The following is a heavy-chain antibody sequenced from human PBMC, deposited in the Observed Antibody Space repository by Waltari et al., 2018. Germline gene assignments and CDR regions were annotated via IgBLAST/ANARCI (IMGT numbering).Heavy chain of an antibody. CDR3: ARHPGCSGGSCFPYYYYYMDV. CDR2: IYYSGST. CDR1: GGSISSSSYY. J-gene: IGHJ6*03. Sequence: QLQLQESGPGLVKPSETLSLTCTVSGGSISSSSYYWGWIRQPPGQGLEWIGSIYYSGSTYYNPSLKSRVTISVDTSKNQFSLKLSSVTAADTAVYYCARHPGCSGGSCFPYYYYYMDVWGKGTTVTVSS. V-gene: IGHV4-39*01. D-gene: IGHD2-15*01.